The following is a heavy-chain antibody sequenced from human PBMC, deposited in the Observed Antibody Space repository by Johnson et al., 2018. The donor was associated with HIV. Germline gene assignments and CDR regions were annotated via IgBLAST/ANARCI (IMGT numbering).Heavy chain of an antibody. CDR1: GFTFSSYW. J-gene: IGHJ3*02. CDR3: ARAGYGDHAGAFDI. Sequence: VQLVESGGGVVQPGRSLRLSCAASGFTFSSYWMSWVRQAPGRGLEWVANIKQDGGEKYYVDSVKGRFTISRDNAKHSLYLQMNSLRAEDTAVYYCARAGYGDHAGAFDIWGQGTVVTVSS. D-gene: IGHD4-17*01. CDR2: IKQDGGEK. V-gene: IGHV3-7*05.